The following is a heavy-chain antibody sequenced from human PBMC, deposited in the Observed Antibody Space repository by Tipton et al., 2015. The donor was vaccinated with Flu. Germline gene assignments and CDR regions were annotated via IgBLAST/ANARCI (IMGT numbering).Heavy chain of an antibody. V-gene: IGHV3-23*01. CDR3: AKVAREPANYYFDY. J-gene: IGHJ4*02. Sequence: SGFTFNSYAMNWVRQAPGKGLEWVSIMSGSGGRTSYADSVKGRFIIARDTSKNTVYLQMNSLRVEDTGVYYCAKVAREPANYYFDYWGQGTLVTVSS. CDR1: GFTFNSYA. CDR2: MSGSGGRT. D-gene: IGHD1-14*01.